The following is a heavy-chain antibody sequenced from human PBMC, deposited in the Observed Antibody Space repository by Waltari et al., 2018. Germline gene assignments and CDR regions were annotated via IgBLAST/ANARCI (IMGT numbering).Heavy chain of an antibody. J-gene: IGHJ1*01. CDR1: GYLINTGLF. CDR2: VYHDGTT. Sequence: VRLHESGPGLVRPSETLSPTGGVSGYLINTGLFWGWPRQPPGQGPEWIGNVYHDGTTYYSPSLKHRLIISLDTSKNQFSLRLNFVDAADTATYYCARQTLGYCTSAGCRRLENWGQGLLVTVSS. V-gene: IGHV4-38-2*01. CDR3: ARQTLGYCTSAGCRRLEN. D-gene: IGHD2-8*01.